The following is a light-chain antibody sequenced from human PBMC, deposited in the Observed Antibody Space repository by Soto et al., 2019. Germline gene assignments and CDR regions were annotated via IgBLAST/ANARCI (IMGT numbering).Light chain of an antibody. CDR1: QSISGN. CDR2: GAS. Sequence: IVMKQSPATMSVSPGESATRASRASQSISGNLAWYQQKPGQAPRLLIYGASTRATGIPARFSGSGAGTEFTLTISSLQSEDFAVYYCQQYKNWPRTFGQGTKVDIK. V-gene: IGKV3-15*01. J-gene: IGKJ1*01. CDR3: QQYKNWPRT.